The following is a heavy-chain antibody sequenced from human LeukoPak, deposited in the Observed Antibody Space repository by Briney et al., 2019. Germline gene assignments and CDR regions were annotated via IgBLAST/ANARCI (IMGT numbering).Heavy chain of an antibody. CDR2: MNPNSGNT. CDR1: GYTFTSYD. Sequence: ASVKVSCKASGYTFTSYDINWVRQATGQGLEWMGWMNPNSGNTGYAQKFQGRVTMTRNTSISTAYMELSSLRSEDTAVYYCASTYSGSYYGEYYFDYWSQGTLVTVSS. CDR3: ASTYSGSYYGEYYFDY. D-gene: IGHD1-26*01. J-gene: IGHJ4*02. V-gene: IGHV1-8*01.